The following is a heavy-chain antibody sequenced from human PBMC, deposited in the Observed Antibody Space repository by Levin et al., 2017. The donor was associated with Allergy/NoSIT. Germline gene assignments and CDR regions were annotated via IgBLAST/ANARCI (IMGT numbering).Heavy chain of an antibody. Sequence: PSETLSLTCTVSGGSISSSSYYWGWIRQPPGKGLEWIGSIYYSGSTYYNPSLKSRVTISVDTSKNQFSLKLSSVTAADTAVYYCARPLYCSGGSCHDAFDIWGQGTMVTVSS. J-gene: IGHJ3*02. V-gene: IGHV4-39*01. CDR2: IYYSGST. D-gene: IGHD2-15*01. CDR3: ARPLYCSGGSCHDAFDI. CDR1: GGSISSSSYY.